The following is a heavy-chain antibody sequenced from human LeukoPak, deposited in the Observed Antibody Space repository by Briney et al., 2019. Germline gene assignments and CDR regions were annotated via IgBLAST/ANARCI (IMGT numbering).Heavy chain of an antibody. D-gene: IGHD3-22*01. Sequence: GGSLRLSCAASGFTFDDYGMSWVRQAPGKGLEWVSGINWNGGSTYYADSVKGRFTISRDNSKNTLYLQMNSLRAEDTAVYYCAKTYYYDSSGYYYAPADFDYWGQGTLVTVSS. V-gene: IGHV3-20*04. CDR1: GFTFDDYG. CDR3: AKTYYYDSSGYYYAPADFDY. CDR2: INWNGGST. J-gene: IGHJ4*02.